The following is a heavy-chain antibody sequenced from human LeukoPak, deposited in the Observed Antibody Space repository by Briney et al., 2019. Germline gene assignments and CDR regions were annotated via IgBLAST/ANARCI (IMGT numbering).Heavy chain of an antibody. CDR1: GGSIRSSSYY. J-gene: IGHJ4*02. CDR2: IYYSGST. Sequence: SETLSLTXTVSGGSIRSSSYYWGWIRQPPGKGLEWIGSIYYSGSTYYNPSLKSRVTISVDTSKNRFSLKLSSVTAADTAVYYCARQTYSYGPYYFDCWGQGTLVTVSS. V-gene: IGHV4-39*01. CDR3: ARQTYSYGPYYFDC. D-gene: IGHD5-18*01.